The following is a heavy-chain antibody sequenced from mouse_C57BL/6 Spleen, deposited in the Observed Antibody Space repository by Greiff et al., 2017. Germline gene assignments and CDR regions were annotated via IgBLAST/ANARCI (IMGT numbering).Heavy chain of an antibody. J-gene: IGHJ4*01. CDR2: ISPGSGNN. D-gene: IGHD1-1*01. CDR3: ARFPYYGSSYYYAMDY. CDR1: GYTFTDYD. V-gene: IGHV1-84*01. Sequence: QVQLQQSGPGLVKPGASVKISCKASGYTFTDYDINWVRQRPGQGLEWVAWISPGSGNNKYNEKFKGKATLTVDTSASTAYMQLSRLTSEDSAVYFCARFPYYGSSYYYAMDYWGQGTSVTVSS.